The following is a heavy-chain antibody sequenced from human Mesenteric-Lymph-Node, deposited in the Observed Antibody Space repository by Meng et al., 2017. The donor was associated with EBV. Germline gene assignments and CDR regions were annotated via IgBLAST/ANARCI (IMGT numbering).Heavy chain of an antibody. J-gene: IGHJ5*02. Sequence: VPIPQWGAGLLEPSETLSLTCAVYGGSFSGYYWSWIRQPPGKGLEWIGEINHSGSTNYNPSLKSRVTISVDTSKNQFSLKLSSVTAADTAVYYCARGRSYVSGVIDPWGQGTLVTVSS. CDR1: GGSFSGYY. CDR3: ARGRSYVSGVIDP. D-gene: IGHD3-16*01. V-gene: IGHV4-34*01. CDR2: INHSGST.